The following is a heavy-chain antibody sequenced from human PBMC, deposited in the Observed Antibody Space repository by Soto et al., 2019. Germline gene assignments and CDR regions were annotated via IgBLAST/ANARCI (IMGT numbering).Heavy chain of an antibody. V-gene: IGHV3-23*01. CDR3: AKDYTVTTYLYSYYYVLDF. CDR1: GFTCNNYA. Sequence: GGSLRLSCAASGFTCNNYAMSWVRQAPDKRLEWVSAISGHGGSTYYADSVKGRFTISRDNSKNTLFLQMNSLRAEDTAVYYCAKDYTVTTYLYSYYYVLDFCGQGTWVTV. J-gene: IGHJ6*02. CDR2: ISGHGGST. D-gene: IGHD4-17*01.